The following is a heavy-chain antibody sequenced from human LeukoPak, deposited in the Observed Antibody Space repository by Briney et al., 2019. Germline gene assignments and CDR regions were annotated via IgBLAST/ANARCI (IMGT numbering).Heavy chain of an antibody. CDR2: TYYRSKWYN. D-gene: IGHD2-2*01. Sequence: SQTLSLTCAISGDSVSSNSAAWDWIRQSPSRGLEWLGRTYYRSKWYNDYAVSVKSRITINPDTSKNQFSLQLNSVTPEDTAVYYCARDLGRYCSSTSCYVGGDYFDYWGQGTLVTVSS. CDR3: ARDLGRYCSSTSCYVGGDYFDY. CDR1: GDSVSSNSAA. V-gene: IGHV6-1*01. J-gene: IGHJ4*02.